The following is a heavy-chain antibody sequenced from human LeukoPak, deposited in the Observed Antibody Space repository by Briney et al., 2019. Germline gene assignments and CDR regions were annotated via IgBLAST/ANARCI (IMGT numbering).Heavy chain of an antibody. V-gene: IGHV1-18*01. J-gene: IGHJ6*02. Sequence: ASVKVSCKASGYTFTSYGISWVRQAPGQGLEWMGWISAYNGNTNYAQKLQGRVTMTTDTSTSTAYMELRSLRSDDTAVYYCARDLENYDLWSGYLHQYYYYYGMDVWGQGTTVTVSS. D-gene: IGHD3-3*01. CDR3: ARDLENYDLWSGYLHQYYYYYGMDV. CDR2: ISAYNGNT. CDR1: GYTFTSYG.